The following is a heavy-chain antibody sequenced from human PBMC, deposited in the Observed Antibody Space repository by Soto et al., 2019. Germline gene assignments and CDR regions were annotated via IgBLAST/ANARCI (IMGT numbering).Heavy chain of an antibody. Sequence: SVKVSCKASGGTFSSYAISWVRQAPGQGLEWMGGIIPIFGTKYAQNFQGRVTMTRDTSISTAYMEVSRLRSDDTAVYFCARDRPNLVYVIGGGIFDHWGQGSLVTVSS. V-gene: IGHV1-69*05. J-gene: IGHJ4*02. CDR2: IIPIFGT. CDR3: ARDRPNLVYVIGGGIFDH. D-gene: IGHD2-8*01. CDR1: GGTFSSYA.